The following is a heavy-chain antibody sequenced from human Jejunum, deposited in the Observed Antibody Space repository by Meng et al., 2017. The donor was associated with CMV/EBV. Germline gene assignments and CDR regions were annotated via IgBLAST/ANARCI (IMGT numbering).Heavy chain of an antibody. D-gene: IGHD5-24*01. J-gene: IGHJ4*02. CDR3: AKGGGEMGTPIDY. V-gene: IGHV3-9*01. CDR2: ISWNSDKI. Sequence: SGLTFPDYAMYGVRQTPGKGLEWVSGISWNSDKIDYVDSVKGRFTISRDNAKNSLFLQMDRLRVEDSALYYCAKGGGEMGTPIDYWGQGTLVTVSS. CDR1: GLTFPDYA.